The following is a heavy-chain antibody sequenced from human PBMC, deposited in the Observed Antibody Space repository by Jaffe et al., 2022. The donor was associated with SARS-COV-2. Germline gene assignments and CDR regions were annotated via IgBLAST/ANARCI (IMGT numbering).Heavy chain of an antibody. D-gene: IGHD3-22*01. Sequence: EVQLVESGGGLVQPGRSLRLSCAASGFTFDDYAMHWVRQAPGKGLEWVSGINWNSGNIDYADSVKGRFTISRDNAKNSLYLQMNNLRPEDSALYYCAKGDSRGYYYGAYCDYWGQGTLVTVSS. CDR1: GFTFDDYA. CDR2: INWNSGNI. J-gene: IGHJ4*02. CDR3: AKGDSRGYYYGAYCDY. V-gene: IGHV3-9*01.